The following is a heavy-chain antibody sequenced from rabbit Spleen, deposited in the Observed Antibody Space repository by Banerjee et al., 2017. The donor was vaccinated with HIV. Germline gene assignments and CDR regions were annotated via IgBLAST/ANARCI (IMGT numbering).Heavy chain of an antibody. D-gene: IGHD8-1*01. Sequence: QSLEESGGDLVKPGASLTLTCTASGFSFSSSDYMCWVRQPPGKGPEWIACIGAGVTYTTYYATWAKGRFTISKTSSTTVTLQVTSLTAADTATYFCARDSGTSFSSYGMDLWAKAPWSPS. J-gene: IGHJ6*01. CDR2: IGAGVTYTT. CDR1: GFSFSSSDY. V-gene: IGHV1S40*01. CDR3: ARDSGTSFSSYGMDL.